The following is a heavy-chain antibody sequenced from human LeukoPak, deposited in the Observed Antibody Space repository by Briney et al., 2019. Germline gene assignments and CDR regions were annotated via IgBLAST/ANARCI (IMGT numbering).Heavy chain of an antibody. D-gene: IGHD3-22*01. CDR1: GFTFSSYE. Sequence: GGSLRLSCAASGFTFSSYEMNWVRQAPGKGLEWVSYISSSGSTIYYADSVKGRFTISRDNAKNSLYLQMNSLRAEDTAVYYCARGSRNYYDSSPNTDYWGQGTLVTVSS. CDR3: ARGSRNYYDSSPNTDY. CDR2: ISSSGSTI. V-gene: IGHV3-48*03. J-gene: IGHJ4*02.